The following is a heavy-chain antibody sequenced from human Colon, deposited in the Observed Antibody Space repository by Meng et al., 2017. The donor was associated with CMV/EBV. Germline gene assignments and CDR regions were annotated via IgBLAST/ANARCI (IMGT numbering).Heavy chain of an antibody. J-gene: IGHJ4*02. CDR3: AKGIPDY. Sequence: QEQLVQSGAAVRMPGASVKVSCKAFGYTFTLNTINWVRQATGQGLEWIGWMSPNSGDRGYAQKFQGQVTLTMNTSISTVYMELRDLRSDDTAVYYCAKGIPDYWGQGTLVTVSS. V-gene: IGHV1-8*01. CDR2: MSPNSGDR. CDR1: GYTFTLNT.